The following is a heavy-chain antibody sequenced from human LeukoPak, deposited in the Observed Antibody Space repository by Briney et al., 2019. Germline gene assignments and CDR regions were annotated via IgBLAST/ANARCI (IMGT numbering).Heavy chain of an antibody. CDR3: ARDLRYCSSTSCYTGGGSDY. CDR1: GFNFSSYW. J-gene: IGHJ4*02. D-gene: IGHD2-2*02. V-gene: IGHV3-7*01. Sequence: GGSLRLSCEASGFNFSSYWMSWVRRAPGKGLEWVANIKQDGSEKYYVDSVKGRFTISRDNAKNSLYLQMNSLRAEDTAVYYCARDLRYCSSTSCYTGGGSDYWGQGTLVTVSS. CDR2: IKQDGSEK.